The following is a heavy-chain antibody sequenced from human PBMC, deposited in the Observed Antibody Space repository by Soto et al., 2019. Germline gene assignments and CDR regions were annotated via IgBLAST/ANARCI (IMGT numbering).Heavy chain of an antibody. CDR1: GDSVSSNSAA. J-gene: IGHJ6*02. D-gene: IGHD3-22*01. V-gene: IGHV6-1*01. CDR2: TYYRSKWYN. CDR3: ARDYPSANYYDSSGYYPPAHYGMDV. Sequence: SQTLSLTCVISGDSVSSNSAAANWIRQSPSRGLEWLGRTYYRSKWYNEYVVSVKSRITINPDTSKNQFSLQLNSVTPEDTAVYYCARDYPSANYYDSSGYYPPAHYGMDVWGQGTTVTVSS.